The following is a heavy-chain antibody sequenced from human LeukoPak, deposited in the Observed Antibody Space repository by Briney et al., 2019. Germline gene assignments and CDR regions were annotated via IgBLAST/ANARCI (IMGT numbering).Heavy chain of an antibody. CDR3: AREFSVGVVSRAFDT. D-gene: IGHD3-3*01. V-gene: IGHV1-69*01. Sequence: SVKVSCKASGGTFSSYAISWVRQAPGQGLEWMGGIIPIFGTANYAQKFRGRVTITADESTSTAYMELSSLRSEDTAVYYCAREFSVGVVSRAFDTWGQGTMVTVSS. J-gene: IGHJ3*02. CDR2: IIPIFGTA. CDR1: GGTFSSYA.